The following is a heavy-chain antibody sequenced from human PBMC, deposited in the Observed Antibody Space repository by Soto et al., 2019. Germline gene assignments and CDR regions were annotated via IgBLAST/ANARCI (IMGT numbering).Heavy chain of an antibody. D-gene: IGHD6-19*01. CDR3: ARDWAQYSSGWYYYYGMDV. Sequence: SETLSLTCAVSGGSISSSNWWSWVRQPPGKGLEWIGEIYHSGSTNYNPSLKSRVTISVDKSKNQFSLKLSSVTAAGTAVYYCARDWAQYSSGWYYYYGMDVWGQGTTVTVSS. CDR2: IYHSGST. V-gene: IGHV4-4*02. CDR1: GGSISSSNW. J-gene: IGHJ6*02.